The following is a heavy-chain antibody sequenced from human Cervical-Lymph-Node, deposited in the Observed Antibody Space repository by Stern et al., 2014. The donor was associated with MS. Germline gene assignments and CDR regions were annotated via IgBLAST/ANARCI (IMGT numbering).Heavy chain of an antibody. CDR2: INWNSGTI. Sequence: EVQLVQSGGGLVPPGRALRLSCAGTGFTFDDYSMHWVRQAPGKGLEWVSGINWNSGTIGYADSVKGRFTISRDNAKNSLYLQMNSLRAEDTALYYCARVVAGIAVSGSYFDYWGQGTLVTVAS. V-gene: IGHV3-9*01. CDR3: ARVVAGIAVSGSYFDY. J-gene: IGHJ4*02. CDR1: GFTFDDYS. D-gene: IGHD6-19*01.